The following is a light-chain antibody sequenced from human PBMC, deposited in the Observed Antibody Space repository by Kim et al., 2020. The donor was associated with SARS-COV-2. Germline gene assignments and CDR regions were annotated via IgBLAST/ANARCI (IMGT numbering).Light chain of an antibody. CDR3: QTWGTGSWV. V-gene: IGLV4-69*02. J-gene: IGLJ3*02. Sequence: ASVKLTCTLSSGHGSYAIAWHQQQPEKGPRFLMKLNSDGTHTKGDGIPDRFSGSSSGAERYLTISSLQSDDEADYYCQTWGTGSWVFGGGTQLTVL. CDR2: LNSDGTH. CDR1: SGHGSYA.